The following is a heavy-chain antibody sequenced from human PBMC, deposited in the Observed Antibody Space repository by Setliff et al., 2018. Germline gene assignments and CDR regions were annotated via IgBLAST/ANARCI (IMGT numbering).Heavy chain of an antibody. Sequence: PGGSLRLSCAASGITLSSYGMTWVRQAPGKGLEWVANIKQDGSEEYYVDSVRGRFTISRDNAHNSLYLQMNNLRVEDTAVYYCTTRYHNPGDGYMAVFDFWGQGSLVTVSS. V-gene: IGHV3-7*03. CDR3: TTRYHNPGDGYMAVFDF. CDR2: IKQDGSEE. D-gene: IGHD2-21*01. CDR1: GITLSSYG. J-gene: IGHJ4*02.